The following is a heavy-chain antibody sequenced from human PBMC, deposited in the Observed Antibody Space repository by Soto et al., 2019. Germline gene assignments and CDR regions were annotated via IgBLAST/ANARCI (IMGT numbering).Heavy chain of an antibody. V-gene: IGHV4-4*02. CDR3: ARGRVTATNWFDP. CDR1: GGSISSSNW. D-gene: IGHD2-21*02. CDR2: IYHSGST. J-gene: IGHJ5*02. Sequence: SETLSLTCAVSGGSISSSNWWSWVRQPPGKGLEWIGEIYHSGSTNYNPSLKSRVTISVDKSKNQFSLKLSSVTAADTAVYYCARGRVTATNWFDPWGQGTLVTVSS.